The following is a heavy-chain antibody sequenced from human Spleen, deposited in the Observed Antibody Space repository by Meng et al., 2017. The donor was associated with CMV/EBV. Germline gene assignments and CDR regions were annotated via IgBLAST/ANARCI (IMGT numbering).Heavy chain of an antibody. Sequence: ASVKVSCKASGYTFTGYYMHWVRQAPGQGLEWMGWINPNSGGTNYAQKLQGRVTMTTDTSTSTVYMELRSLRSDDTAVYYCARFLRGYYDFWSGYDCMDVWGQGTTVTVSS. CDR1: GYTFTGYY. J-gene: IGHJ6*02. V-gene: IGHV1-2*02. D-gene: IGHD3-3*01. CDR3: ARFLRGYYDFWSGYDCMDV. CDR2: INPNSGGT.